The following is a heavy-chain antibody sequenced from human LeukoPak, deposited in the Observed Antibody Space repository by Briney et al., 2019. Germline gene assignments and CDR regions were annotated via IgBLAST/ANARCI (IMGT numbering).Heavy chain of an antibody. V-gene: IGHV3-7*03. CDR3: ARGTTVVGLFDY. J-gene: IGHJ4*02. CDR1: GFTFSSYW. Sequence: GGSLRLSCAASGFTFSSYWMSWVRQAPGKGLGWVAHIKQDGGEKYYVDSVKGRFTISRDNAKNSLYLQMNSLRAEDTAVYYCARGTTVVGLFDYWGQGTLVTVSS. D-gene: IGHD4-23*01. CDR2: IKQDGGEK.